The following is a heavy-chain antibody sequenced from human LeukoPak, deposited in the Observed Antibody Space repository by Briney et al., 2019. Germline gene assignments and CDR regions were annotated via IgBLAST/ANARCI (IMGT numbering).Heavy chain of an antibody. J-gene: IGHJ5*02. Sequence: SSETLSLTCSGSGGSISNYYCSWIRQPPVKGLEWLGYIYYSGSTNYNPSLKSRVTISVDTSKNQFSLKLSSVTAADTAVYYCARARRWNAAVEGWWFDPWGQGTLVTVSS. CDR2: IYYSGST. CDR1: GGSISNYY. V-gene: IGHV4-59*01. D-gene: IGHD1-1*01. CDR3: ARARRWNAAVEGWWFDP.